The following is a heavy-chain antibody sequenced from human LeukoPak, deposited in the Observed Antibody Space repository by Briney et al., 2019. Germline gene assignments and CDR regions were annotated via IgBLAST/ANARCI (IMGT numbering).Heavy chain of an antibody. J-gene: IGHJ4*02. CDR3: ARGAIVGATDY. D-gene: IGHD1-26*01. CDR1: Y. Sequence: YWIGWIRQPPGKGLEWIGYIYYSGSTYYNPSLKSRVTISVDTSKNQFSLKLSSVTAADTAVYYCARGAIVGATDYWGQGTLVTVSS. CDR2: IYYSGST. V-gene: IGHV4-30-4*08.